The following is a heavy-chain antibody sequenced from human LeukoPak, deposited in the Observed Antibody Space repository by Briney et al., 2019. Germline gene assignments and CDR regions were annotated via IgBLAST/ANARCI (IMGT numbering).Heavy chain of an antibody. Sequence: GESLKISCQGSGYSFTNYWIAWVRQMPGKGLEWMGIIYPGDSNTKYSPSFQGQVTISADKSISTAYMELSRLRSDDTAVYYCARVENSNYNFDYWGQGTLVTVSS. D-gene: IGHD4-11*01. V-gene: IGHV5-51*01. CDR2: IYPGDSNT. J-gene: IGHJ4*02. CDR3: ARVENSNYNFDY. CDR1: GYSFTNYW.